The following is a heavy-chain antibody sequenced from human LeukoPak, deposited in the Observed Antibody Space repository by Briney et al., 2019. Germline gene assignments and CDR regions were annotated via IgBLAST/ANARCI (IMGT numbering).Heavy chain of an antibody. D-gene: IGHD6-13*01. CDR1: GFTFSSYA. CDR2: ISGSGGST. V-gene: IGHV3-23*01. Sequence: GGSLRLSCAASGFTFSSYAMSWVRQAPGKGLEWVSAISGSGGSTYYADSVKGRFTISRDNSKNTLYLQMNSLRAEDTAVYYCAKKGIAAAGTRGYLDYWGQGTLVTVSS. J-gene: IGHJ4*02. CDR3: AKKGIAAAGTRGYLDY.